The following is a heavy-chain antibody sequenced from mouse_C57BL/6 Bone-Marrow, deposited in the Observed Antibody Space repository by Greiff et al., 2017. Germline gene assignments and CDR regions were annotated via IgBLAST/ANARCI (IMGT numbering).Heavy chain of an antibody. V-gene: IGHV1-59*01. CDR2: IDPSDSYT. Sequence: QVQLQQPGAELVRPGTSVKLSCKASGYTFTSYWMHWVKQRPGQGLEWIGVIDPSDSYTNYNQKFKGKGTLTVDTSSSTAYMQLSSLTSEDSAVYYCARSGYYGSSFFDYWGQGTTLTVSS. D-gene: IGHD1-1*01. J-gene: IGHJ2*01. CDR1: GYTFTSYW. CDR3: ARSGYYGSSFFDY.